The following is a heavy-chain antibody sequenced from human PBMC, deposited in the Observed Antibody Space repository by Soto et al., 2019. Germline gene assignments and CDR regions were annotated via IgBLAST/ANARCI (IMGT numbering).Heavy chain of an antibody. Sequence: QERVVESGGGEVQPGTSLRLSCVASDFSFRNYGMHWVRQAPGKGLEWVADISYDGRNKYYAESVKGRFTISRDNSKNPLYLQMNSLRTEDTGVYYCAKDWRWEQQIYGMNVWGQGTTVTVSS. CDR3: AKDWRWEQQIYGMNV. V-gene: IGHV3-30*18. CDR1: DFSFRNYG. CDR2: ISYDGRNK. J-gene: IGHJ6*02. D-gene: IGHD1-26*01.